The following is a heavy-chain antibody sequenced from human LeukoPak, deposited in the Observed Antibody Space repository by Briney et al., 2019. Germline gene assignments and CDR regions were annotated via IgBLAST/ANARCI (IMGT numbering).Heavy chain of an antibody. Sequence: GGSLRLSCAASGFTFSSYWMSWVRQAPGKGLEWVANIKQDGSEKYYVDSVKGRFTISRDNAKNSLYLQMNSLRAEDTAVYYCARDKIVGGTYFDYWGQGTLVTVSS. J-gene: IGHJ4*02. D-gene: IGHD1-26*01. V-gene: IGHV3-7*01. CDR2: IKQDGSEK. CDR3: ARDKIVGGTYFDY. CDR1: GFTFSSYW.